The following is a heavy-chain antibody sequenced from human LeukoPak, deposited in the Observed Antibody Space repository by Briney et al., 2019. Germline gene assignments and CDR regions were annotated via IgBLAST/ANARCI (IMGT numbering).Heavy chain of an antibody. J-gene: IGHJ4*02. CDR2: IRYDGSNK. D-gene: IGHD3-22*01. CDR1: GFTFSSYG. Sequence: GGSVSHSCAASGFTFSSYGMHWVRQAPGKGLEWVAFIRYDGSNKYYADSVKGRFTISRDNSKNTLYLQVNSLRAEDTAVYYCANPSYDSLSYWGQGTLVPVSS. V-gene: IGHV3-30*02. CDR3: ANPSYDSLSY.